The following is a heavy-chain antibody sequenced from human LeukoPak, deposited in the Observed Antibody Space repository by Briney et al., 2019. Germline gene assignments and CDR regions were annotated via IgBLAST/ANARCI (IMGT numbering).Heavy chain of an antibody. CDR2: IIPIFSTA. Sequence: SVKVSCKASGGTFSSYAISWVRQAPGQGLEWMGGIIPIFSTANYAQKFQGRVTITTDESTSTAYMELSSLRSEDTAVYYCARGRGIAGEWLLYYYYMDVWGKGTTVTVSS. CDR3: ARGRGIAGEWLLYYYYMDV. CDR1: GGTFSSYA. D-gene: IGHD6-19*01. V-gene: IGHV1-69*05. J-gene: IGHJ6*03.